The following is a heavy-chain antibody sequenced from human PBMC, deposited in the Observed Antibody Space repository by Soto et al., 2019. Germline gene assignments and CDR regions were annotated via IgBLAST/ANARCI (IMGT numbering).Heavy chain of an antibody. J-gene: IGHJ4*02. Sequence: PSETLSLTCTVSGGSISSYYWSWIRQPPGKGLEWIGYIYYSGSTNYNPSLKSRVTISVDTSKNQFSLKLSSVTAADTAVYYCARVSGGDSDGWHYWGQVTLVSVS. D-gene: IGHD2-21*02. CDR2: IYYSGST. CDR1: GGSISSYY. V-gene: IGHV4-59*01. CDR3: ARVSGGDSDGWHY.